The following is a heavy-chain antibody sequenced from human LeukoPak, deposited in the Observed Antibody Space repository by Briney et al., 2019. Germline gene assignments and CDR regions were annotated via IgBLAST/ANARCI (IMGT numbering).Heavy chain of an antibody. CDR1: GFTLRSYA. J-gene: IGHJ4*02. D-gene: IGHD4-23*01. V-gene: IGHV3-23*01. CDR3: AKTGGNSRYYFDY. CDR2: ISGSGSST. Sequence: GGFLRLSCAASGFTLRSYAMSWVRQAPGKGLEWVSSISGSGSSTYYADSVKGRFTISRDNSKDTLYLQMNSLRAEDTAIYYCAKTGGNSRYYFDYWGQGTLVTVSS.